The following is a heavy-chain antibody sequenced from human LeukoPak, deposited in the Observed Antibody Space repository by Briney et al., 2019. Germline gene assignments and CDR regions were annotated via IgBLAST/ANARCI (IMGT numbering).Heavy chain of an antibody. CDR3: ARDRVIAAAGTYYYYYGMDV. V-gene: IGHV1-69*04. J-gene: IGHJ6*02. CDR1: GGTFSSYA. D-gene: IGHD6-13*01. CDR2: IIPILGIA. Sequence: SVKVSCKASGGTFSSYAISWVRQAPGQGLEWMGRIIPILGIANYAQKFQGRVTITADKSTSTAYVELSSLRSEDTAVYYCARDRVIAAAGTYYYYYGMDVWGQGTTVTVSS.